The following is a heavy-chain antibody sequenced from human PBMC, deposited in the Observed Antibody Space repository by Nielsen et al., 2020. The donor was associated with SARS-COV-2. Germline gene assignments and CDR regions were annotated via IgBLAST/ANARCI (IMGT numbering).Heavy chain of an antibody. CDR3: ATALCSSTSCYYYYGMDV. CDR1: GFTFDDYA. Sequence: GGSLRLSCAASGFTFDDYAMHWVRQAPGKGLEWVSAISGSGGSTYYADSVKGRFTISRDNSKNTLYLQMNSLRAEDTAVYYCATALCSSTSCYYYYGMDVWGQGTTVTASS. V-gene: IGHV3-23*01. J-gene: IGHJ6*02. CDR2: ISGSGGST. D-gene: IGHD2-2*01.